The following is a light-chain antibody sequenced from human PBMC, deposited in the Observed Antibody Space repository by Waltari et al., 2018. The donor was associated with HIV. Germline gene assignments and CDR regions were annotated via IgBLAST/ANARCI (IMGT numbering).Light chain of an antibody. CDR3: SSYAGSNIPYV. J-gene: IGLJ1*01. Sequence: QSALTQPPSASGSPGQSVTISCTGTSSDVGGYNYVSWYQQHPGKAPKLMIYELSKRPSGVPDRFSGSKSGNTASLTVSGLQAEDEADYYCSSYAGSNIPYVFGTGTKVTVL. CDR2: ELS. CDR1: SSDVGGYNY. V-gene: IGLV2-8*01.